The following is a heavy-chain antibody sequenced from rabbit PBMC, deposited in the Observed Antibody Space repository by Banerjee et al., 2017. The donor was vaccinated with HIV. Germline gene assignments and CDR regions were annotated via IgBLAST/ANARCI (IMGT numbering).Heavy chain of an antibody. CDR3: ARVAACAFDL. D-gene: IGHD4-1*01. CDR2: IYAGKGST. J-gene: IGHJ4*01. Sequence: YMSWVRQAPGKGLEWIGIIYAGKGSTDYASWVNGRFTISSDNAQNTVDLQMNSLTAADTATYFCARVAACAFDLWGQGTLVTVS. CDR1: Y. V-gene: IGHV1S7*01.